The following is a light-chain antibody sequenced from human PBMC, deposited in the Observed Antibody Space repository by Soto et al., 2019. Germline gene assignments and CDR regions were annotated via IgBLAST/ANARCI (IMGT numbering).Light chain of an antibody. V-gene: IGLV2-8*01. Sequence: QSALTQPPSASGSPGQSVTISCTGTSSEVGGYNYVSWYQQHPGKAPKLMIYEVTKRPSGVPARLSGSKSGNTASLTVSGLQAEDEAHYYCSSYAGSDNVIFGGGTKLTVL. CDR2: EVT. J-gene: IGLJ2*01. CDR3: SSYAGSDNVI. CDR1: SSEVGGYNY.